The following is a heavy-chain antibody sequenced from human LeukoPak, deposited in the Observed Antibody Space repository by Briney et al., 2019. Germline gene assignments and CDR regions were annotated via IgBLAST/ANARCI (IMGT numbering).Heavy chain of an antibody. D-gene: IGHD6-13*01. V-gene: IGHV4-34*01. CDR2: INHSGST. CDR3: ARGKTLGSSSSWYGRGVFDI. CDR1: GGSFSGYY. J-gene: IGHJ3*02. Sequence: SETLSLTCAVYGGSFSGYYWSWIRQPPGKGLEWIGEINHSGSTNYNPSLKSRVTISVDTSKNQFSLKLSSVTAADTAVYYCARGKTLGSSSSWYGRGVFDIWGKGTMVTVSS.